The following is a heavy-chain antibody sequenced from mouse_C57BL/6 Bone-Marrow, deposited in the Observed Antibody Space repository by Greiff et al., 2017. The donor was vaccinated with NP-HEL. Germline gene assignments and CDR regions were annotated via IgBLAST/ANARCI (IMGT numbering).Heavy chain of an antibody. V-gene: IGHV1-4*01. D-gene: IGHD1-1*01. CDR1: GYTFTSYT. CDR3: ASSSNYYGSSYFAY. CDR2: INPSSGYT. Sequence: QVHVKQSGAELARPGASVKMSCKASGYTFTSYTMHWVKQRPGQGLEWIGYINPSSGYTKYNQKFKDKATLTADKSSSTAYMQLSSLTSEDSSVYYCASSSNYYGSSYFAYWGQGTLVTVSA. J-gene: IGHJ3*01.